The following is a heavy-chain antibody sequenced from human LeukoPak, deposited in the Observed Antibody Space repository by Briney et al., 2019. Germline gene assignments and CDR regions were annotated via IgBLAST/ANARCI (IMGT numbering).Heavy chain of an antibody. CDR2: ISPNSGGT. Sequence: RASVKVSCKASGYTFTSYGISWVRQAPGEGLEWMGWISPNSGGTNYAQKFQGRVTMTRDTSISTAYMELSRLRSDDTAVYYCARDAYYDFWSGSYYYYYYMDVWGKGTTVTVSS. V-gene: IGHV1-2*02. CDR1: GYTFTSYG. D-gene: IGHD3-3*01. J-gene: IGHJ6*03. CDR3: ARDAYYDFWSGSYYYYYYMDV.